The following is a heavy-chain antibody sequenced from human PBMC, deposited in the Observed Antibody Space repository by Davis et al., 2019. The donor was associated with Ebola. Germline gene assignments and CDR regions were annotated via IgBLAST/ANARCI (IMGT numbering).Heavy chain of an antibody. CDR1: ENTFTTYW. Sequence: KVSCKDSENTFTTYWIRWVRQMPGKGLEWMGIIYPGDSDTRYSPSFQGQVTISADKSISTAYLQWSSLKASDTAMYYCARREQWLVQGYFDYWGQGTLVTVSS. CDR2: IYPGDSDT. V-gene: IGHV5-51*01. CDR3: ARREQWLVQGYFDY. D-gene: IGHD6-19*01. J-gene: IGHJ4*02.